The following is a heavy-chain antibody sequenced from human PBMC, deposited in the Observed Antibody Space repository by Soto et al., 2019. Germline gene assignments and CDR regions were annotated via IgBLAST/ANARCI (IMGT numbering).Heavy chain of an antibody. V-gene: IGHV3-23*01. CDR1: GFTFGSYA. CDR3: ARVISSGDPDYFDY. D-gene: IGHD4-17*01. J-gene: IGHJ4*02. CDR2: ISRTGGAT. Sequence: GGSLRLSFAASGFTFGSYAMSWVRQAPGKGLEWVSAISRTGGATYFADSVKGRFTISRDNSKNTLYLQMNSLRAGDTALYYCARVISSGDPDYFDYWGPGTLVTVSS.